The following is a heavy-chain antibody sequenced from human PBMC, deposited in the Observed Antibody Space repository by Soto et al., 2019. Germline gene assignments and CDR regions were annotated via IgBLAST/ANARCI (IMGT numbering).Heavy chain of an antibody. CDR1: GFTFSDYG. D-gene: IGHD6-6*01. CDR2: MSYDGSHK. V-gene: IGHV3-30*18. J-gene: IGHJ4*02. CDR3: AKEMYPRTVLDSSSPWGDY. Sequence: GGSLRLSCEVSGFTFSDYGMHWVRQAPGKGLEWVAVMSYDGSHKYYADSVKGRFTMSRDLSGNTLLLQMNRLRLEDTAGYFCAKEMYPRTVLDSSSPWGDYWGQGTLVTVSS.